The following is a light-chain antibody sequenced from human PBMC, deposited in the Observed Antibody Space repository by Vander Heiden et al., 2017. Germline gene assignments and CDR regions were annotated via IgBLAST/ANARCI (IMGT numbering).Light chain of an antibody. V-gene: IGLV2-14*01. CDR3: SSYASGGTLE. CDR2: EVS. J-gene: IGLJ2*01. CDR1: SSGVGAYNY. Sequence: HSALTQPASVSCSPGHSITLSCTGTSSGVGAYNYVCWYQHHPGTAPNLLIYEVSNRPSGLSNRFSGSKSGNTASLTISGLQAEDEAIYYCSSYASGGTLEFGGGTKVTVL.